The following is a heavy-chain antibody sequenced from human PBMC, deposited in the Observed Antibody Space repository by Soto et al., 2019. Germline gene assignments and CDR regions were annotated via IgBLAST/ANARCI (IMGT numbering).Heavy chain of an antibody. Sequence: SETLSLTCTVSGGSISSGGYYWSWIRQHPGKGLEWIGYIYYSGSTYYNPSLKSRVTISVDTSKNQFSLKLSSVTAADTAVYYCASATDSSGWYVDYWGQGTLVTVSS. CDR3: ASATDSSGWYVDY. CDR1: GGSISSGGYY. D-gene: IGHD6-19*01. CDR2: IYYSGST. V-gene: IGHV4-31*03. J-gene: IGHJ4*02.